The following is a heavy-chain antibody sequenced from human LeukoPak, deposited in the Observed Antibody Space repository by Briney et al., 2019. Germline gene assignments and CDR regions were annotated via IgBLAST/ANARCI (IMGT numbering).Heavy chain of an antibody. D-gene: IGHD1-26*01. CDR1: GGSISSSSYY. CDR3: ARVVGATGESRAFDI. V-gene: IGHV4-39*07. J-gene: IGHJ3*02. CDR2: IYYSGST. Sequence: PSETLSLTCTVSGGSISSSSYYWGWIRQPPGKGLEWIGSIYYSGSTYYNPSLKSRVTISVDTSKNQFSLKLSSVTAADTAVYYCARVVGATGESRAFDIWGQGTMVTVSS.